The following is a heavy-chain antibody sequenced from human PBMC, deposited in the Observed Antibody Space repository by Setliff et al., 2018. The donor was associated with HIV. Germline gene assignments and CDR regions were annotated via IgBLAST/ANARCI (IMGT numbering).Heavy chain of an antibody. CDR2: IIPILGLA. D-gene: IGHD3-3*01. CDR3: VRGVQSPPHYSYYYMDV. J-gene: IGHJ6*03. V-gene: IGHV1-69*02. CDR1: RSTLNSHT. Sequence: SVKVSCKASRSTLNSHTINWVRQAPGQGLDWMERIIPILGLANYAQRFQGKVTITADKSTSTAYMELTSLRFDDTAMYYCVRGVQSPPHYSYYYMDVWGEGTMVTVSS.